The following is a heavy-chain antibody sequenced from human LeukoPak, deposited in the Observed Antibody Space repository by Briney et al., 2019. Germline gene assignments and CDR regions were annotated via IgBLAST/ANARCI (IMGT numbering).Heavy chain of an antibody. CDR2: IWYDGSNK. D-gene: IGHD6-19*01. CDR1: GFTFSSYG. J-gene: IGHJ4*02. Sequence: GGSLRLSCAASGFTFSSYGMHWVRQAPGKGLEWVAVIWYDGSNKYYADSVKGRFTISRDNSKNTQYLQMNSLRAEDTAVYYYARDDGSGWTADYWGQGTLVTVSS. V-gene: IGHV3-33*01. CDR3: ARDDGSGWTADY.